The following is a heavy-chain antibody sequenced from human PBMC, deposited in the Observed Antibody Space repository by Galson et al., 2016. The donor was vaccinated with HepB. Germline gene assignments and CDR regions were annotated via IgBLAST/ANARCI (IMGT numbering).Heavy chain of an antibody. J-gene: IGHJ2*01. V-gene: IGHV1-46*01. CDR3: ARAIPRGFAGTGWYYDL. CDR1: YTFTSYY. CDR2: IVPSDGST. D-gene: IGHD6-13*01. Sequence: YTFTSYYIHWVRQAPGQGLEWMGIIVPSDGSTSNAQKFQGRVTMTRDTSTSTVYMELRSLTSDDTAMYFCARAIPRGFAGTGWYYDLWGRGTPLTVSS.